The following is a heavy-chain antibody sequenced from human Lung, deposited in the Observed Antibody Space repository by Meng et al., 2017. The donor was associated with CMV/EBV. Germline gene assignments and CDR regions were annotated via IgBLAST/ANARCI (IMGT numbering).Heavy chain of an antibody. CDR3: ARDAPGRSGDAFSL. CDR1: GGSMSSRTYY. V-gene: IGHV4-39*07. CDR2: VYYSGSP. Sequence: CTVSGGSMSSRTYYWAWLRQPPGKGLDWIGSVYYSGSPHYNPSLKSRVTISVDTSKNQFSLTLRSVTAADTAVYYCARDAPGRSGDAFSLWGQGTLVTVSS. J-gene: IGHJ4*03. D-gene: IGHD1-26*01.